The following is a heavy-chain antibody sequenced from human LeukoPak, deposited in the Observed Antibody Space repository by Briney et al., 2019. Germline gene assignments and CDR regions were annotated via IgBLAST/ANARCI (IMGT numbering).Heavy chain of an antibody. Sequence: TGGSLRLSCAASGFTFDDYAMHWVRQAPGKGLEWGSGISWNSGSIGYADSVKGRFTISRDNAKNSLYLQMNSLRAEDTALYYCAKSSSYGFTPFDYWGQGTLVTVSS. CDR1: GFTFDDYA. CDR3: AKSSSYGFTPFDY. V-gene: IGHV3-9*01. CDR2: ISWNSGSI. J-gene: IGHJ4*02. D-gene: IGHD5-18*01.